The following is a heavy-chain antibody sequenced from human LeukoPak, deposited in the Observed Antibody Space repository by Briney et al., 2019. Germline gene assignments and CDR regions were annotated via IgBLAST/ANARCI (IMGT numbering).Heavy chain of an antibody. Sequence: PSETLSLTCNVSGASMSNYYWVWIRQPPGKGLEWIGSIYHSGTTYSGSTYYNPSLKSRVTISLDTSKNQFSLILTSVTAADTAVYYCAKGYGDNHYWGQGTLVTVSS. CDR2: IYHSGTTYSGST. CDR3: AKGYGDNHY. D-gene: IGHD4-17*01. V-gene: IGHV4-39*07. CDR1: GASMSNYY. J-gene: IGHJ4*02.